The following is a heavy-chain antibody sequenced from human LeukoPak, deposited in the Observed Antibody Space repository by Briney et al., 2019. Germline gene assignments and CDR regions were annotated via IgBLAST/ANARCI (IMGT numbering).Heavy chain of an antibody. J-gene: IGHJ5*02. CDR3: ATDGAGFDT. V-gene: IGHV4-31*03. CDR2: IHHSGSS. Sequence: PSQTLSLTCTVSADSLSSGGHYWAWIRQLPGKGLESIGFIHHSGSSRHNPSLKDRVAISVDASRKQFALRLSSVTAADTAVYYCATDGAGFDTWGQGVLVTVSS. CDR1: ADSLSSGGHY.